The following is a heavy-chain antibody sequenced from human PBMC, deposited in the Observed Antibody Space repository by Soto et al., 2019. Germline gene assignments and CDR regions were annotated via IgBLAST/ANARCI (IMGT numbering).Heavy chain of an antibody. D-gene: IGHD3-10*01. CDR3: ARVPFPYYYGSGSYFYFDS. V-gene: IGHV4-31*03. CDR2: IQKSGSS. CDR1: NASISSSGYY. Sequence: QVQLQESGPGLVKPSQTLSLTCTVSNASISSSGYYWSWIRQHPGKGLEWIGYIQKSGSSFSNPSLKSRVTISIDTSTNQFSLKLSSVTAADTAVYYCARVPFPYYYGSGSYFYFDSWGQGTLVTVSS. J-gene: IGHJ4*02.